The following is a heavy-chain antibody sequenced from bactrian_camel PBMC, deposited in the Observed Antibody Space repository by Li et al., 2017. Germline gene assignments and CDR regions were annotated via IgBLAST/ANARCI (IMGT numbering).Heavy chain of an antibody. J-gene: IGHJ4*01. CDR2: IDSDLNV. CDR1: GYVYSSYC. CDR3: AADRAFSPRCLDYGLGSAEYHY. V-gene: IGHV3S53*01. D-gene: IGHD5*01. Sequence: HVQLVESGGGLVQPGGSLKLSCAAPGYVYSSYCMGWFRQKPGKEREGVAIIDSDLNVRYEDSVKGRFTISKDYKKAILYLQMDNLKPEDSAMYYCAADRAFSPRCLDYGLGSAEYHYWGQGTQVTVS.